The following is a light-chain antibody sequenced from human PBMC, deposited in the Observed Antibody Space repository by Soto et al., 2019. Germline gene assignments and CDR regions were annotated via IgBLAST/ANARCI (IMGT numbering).Light chain of an antibody. CDR1: QAIKKC. CDR3: QRYDIAPWA. CDR2: AAS. Sequence: DIRMTQSPSSLSASVGDRVTVTCRASQAIKKCLAWYQQKPGKVPKLLIYAASTLQSGVPSRFSGSGSGTDFTLTINNMQPEDVATYYCQRYDIAPWAFGQGTKVEI. V-gene: IGKV1-27*01. J-gene: IGKJ1*01.